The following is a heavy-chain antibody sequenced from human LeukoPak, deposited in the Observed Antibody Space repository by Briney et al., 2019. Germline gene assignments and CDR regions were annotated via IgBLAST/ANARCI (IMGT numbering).Heavy chain of an antibody. V-gene: IGHV4-31*03. CDR1: GGSISSGGYY. D-gene: IGHD3-22*01. CDR3: ARSSDSSGYYFDY. Sequence: SSETLSLTCTVSGGSISSGGYYWSWIRQHPGKGLEWIGYIYYSGSTYYNPSLKSRVTISVDTSKNQFSLKLSSVTAADTAVYYCARSSDSSGYYFDYWGQGTLVTVSS. CDR2: IYYSGST. J-gene: IGHJ4*02.